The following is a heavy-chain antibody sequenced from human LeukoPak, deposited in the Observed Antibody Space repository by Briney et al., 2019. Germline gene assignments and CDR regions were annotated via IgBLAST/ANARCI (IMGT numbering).Heavy chain of an antibody. V-gene: IGHV4-59*08. Sequence: PSETLSLTCAVSGVSINRNWWSWIRQPPGKGLEWIGYICYSGSTNYNPSLTSRVTISIDTSKNQFSLKLSSVTAADTAVFYCARHRVGVTRDFDYWGQGTLVTVSS. CDR1: GVSINRNW. CDR2: ICYSGST. D-gene: IGHD1-26*01. J-gene: IGHJ4*02. CDR3: ARHRVGVTRDFDY.